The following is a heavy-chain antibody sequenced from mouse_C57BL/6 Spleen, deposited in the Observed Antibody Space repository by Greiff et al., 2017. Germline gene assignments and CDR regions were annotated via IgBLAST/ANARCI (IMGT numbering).Heavy chain of an antibody. J-gene: IGHJ3*01. CDR2: ISYDGSN. CDR3: ARPLYYGSRAWFAY. CDR1: GYSITSGYY. D-gene: IGHD1-1*01. V-gene: IGHV3-6*01. Sequence: ESGPGLVKPSQSLSLTCSVTGYSITSGYYWNWIRQFPGNKLEWMGYISYDGSNNYNPSLKNPNSITRDTSKNQFFLKLNSVTTEDTATYYCARPLYYGSRAWFAYWGQGTLVTVSA.